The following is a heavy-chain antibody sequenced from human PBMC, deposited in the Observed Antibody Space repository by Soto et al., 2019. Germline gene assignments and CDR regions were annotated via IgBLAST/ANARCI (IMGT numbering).Heavy chain of an antibody. D-gene: IGHD2-15*01. CDR3: GPRGAVAPRGY. CDR1: GGSFSDFY. CDR2: INHIGYT. V-gene: IGHV4-34*02. J-gene: IGHJ4*02. Sequence: QVQLQQWGAGLLKPSETLSLTCAVSGGSFSDFYWTWIRQLPWKGLEWIGEINHIGYTNYNPSLESRVAISVDTSKNQFSLHLRSVTAADTAVYYCGPRGAVAPRGYWGQGTLVTVSS.